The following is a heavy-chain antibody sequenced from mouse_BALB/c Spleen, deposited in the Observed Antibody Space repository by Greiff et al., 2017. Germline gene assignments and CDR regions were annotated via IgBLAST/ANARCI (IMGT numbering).Heavy chain of an antibody. CDR1: GYTFTDYN. CDR3: ARGSYDYDLYYFDY. V-gene: IGHV1-18*01. J-gene: IGHJ2*01. Sequence: EVQLQQSGPELVKPGASVKIPCKASGYTFTDYNMDWVKQSHGKSLEWIGDINPNNGGTIYNQKFKGKATLTVDKSSSTAYMELRSLTSEDTAVYYCARGSYDYDLYYFDYWGQGTTLTVSS. D-gene: IGHD2-4*01. CDR2: INPNNGGT.